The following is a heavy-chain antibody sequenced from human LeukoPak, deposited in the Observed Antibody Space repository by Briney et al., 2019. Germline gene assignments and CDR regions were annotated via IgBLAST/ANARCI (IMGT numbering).Heavy chain of an antibody. Sequence: SETLSLTCTVSGGSISSSSYYWGWICQPPGKGLEWIGSIYYSGSTYYNPSLKSRVTISVDTSKNQFSLKLSSVTAADTAVYYCARSLILTGYFGYWGQGTLVTVSS. D-gene: IGHD3-9*01. CDR1: GGSISSSSYY. CDR2: IYYSGST. V-gene: IGHV4-39*01. CDR3: ARSLILTGYFGY. J-gene: IGHJ4*02.